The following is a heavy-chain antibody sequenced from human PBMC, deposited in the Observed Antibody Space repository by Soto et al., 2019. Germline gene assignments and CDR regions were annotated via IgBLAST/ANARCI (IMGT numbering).Heavy chain of an antibody. Sequence: TSETLSLTCTVSGGSISSYYWSWIRQPTGKGLEWIGYIYYSGSTNYNPSLKSRVTMSADTSKNQFSLKLNSVTAADTAVYYCARMNYYDTSGYPFDYWGQGMMVTVSS. J-gene: IGHJ4*02. V-gene: IGHV4-59*01. CDR1: GGSISSYY. D-gene: IGHD3-22*01. CDR3: ARMNYYDTSGYPFDY. CDR2: IYYSGST.